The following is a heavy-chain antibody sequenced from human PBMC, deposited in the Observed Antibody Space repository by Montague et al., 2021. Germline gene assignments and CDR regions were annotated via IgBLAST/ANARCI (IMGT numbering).Heavy chain of an antibody. V-gene: IGHV3-30-3*01. J-gene: IGHJ1*01. CDR2: ISYDGSNK. CDR1: GFPFSSYA. D-gene: IGHD6-19*01. CDR3: ARSLTSGLLAEYFQH. Sequence: SLRLSCAASGFPFSSYAMRWVRQAPGKGLEWVAVISYDGSNKYYADSVKGRFTISRDNSKNTLYLQMNSLRAEDTAVYHCARSLTSGLLAEYFQHWGQGTLVTVPS.